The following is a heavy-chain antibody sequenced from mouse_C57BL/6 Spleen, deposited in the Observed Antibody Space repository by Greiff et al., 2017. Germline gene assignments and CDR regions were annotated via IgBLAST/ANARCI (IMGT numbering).Heavy chain of an antibody. CDR1: GYTFTDYY. D-gene: IGHD3-3*01. J-gene: IGHJ4*01. CDR3: ARGCDGAMDY. CDR2: INPYNGGT. V-gene: IGHV1-19*01. Sequence: EVQLHQSGPVLVKPGASVKMSCKASGYTFTDYYMNWVKQSHGKSLEWIGVINPYNGGTSYNQKFKGKATLTVDKSSSTAYMELNSLTSEDSAVYYCARGCDGAMDYWGQGTSVTVSS.